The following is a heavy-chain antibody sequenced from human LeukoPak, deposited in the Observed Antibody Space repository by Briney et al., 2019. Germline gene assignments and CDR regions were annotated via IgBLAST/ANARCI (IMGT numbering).Heavy chain of an antibody. Sequence: PGGSLRLSCAASGFTVSSNSMSWVPHAPGKGLEGVSVIHSGGNTYYADSVKGRFTISRDYSKNTLYLQMNSLRAEDTAVYYCARVVGSHYAFDYWGQGTLVTVPS. J-gene: IGHJ4*02. V-gene: IGHV3-66*01. CDR2: IHSGGNT. CDR1: GFTVSSNS. CDR3: ARVVGSHYAFDY. D-gene: IGHD1-26*01.